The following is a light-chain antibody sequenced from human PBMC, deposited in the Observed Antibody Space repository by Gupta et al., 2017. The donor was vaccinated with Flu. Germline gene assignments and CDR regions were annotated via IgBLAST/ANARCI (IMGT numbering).Light chain of an antibody. Sequence: SYVLTQPPSVSVAPRPTARITCGGTNIGSKSVQWYQQKPGQGPVLVVYDDTSGIPERFSGSNSGTTATLTISRVEAGDEADYYCQLWDGHSFQWVFGGGTKLTVL. CDR1: NIGSKS. J-gene: IGLJ3*02. CDR2: DDT. CDR3: QLWDGHSFQWV. V-gene: IGLV3-21*02.